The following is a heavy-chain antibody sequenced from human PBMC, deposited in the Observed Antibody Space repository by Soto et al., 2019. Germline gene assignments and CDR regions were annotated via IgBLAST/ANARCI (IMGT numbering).Heavy chain of an antibody. CDR3: ASVRKGGLFRGSFDF. Sequence: VQLQESGPGLVKPSQTLSLTCTVSGGSVSSGDYYWTWIRQPPGMRPEGVGYLYYTASAYYNPSLQSRVTMSVDTSKNQVSLKLNFVTAADTAVYYCASVRKGGLFRGSFDFWGHGTMVTVSS. J-gene: IGHJ3*01. CDR1: GGSVSSGDYY. D-gene: IGHD2-15*01. V-gene: IGHV4-30-4*01. CDR2: LYYTASA.